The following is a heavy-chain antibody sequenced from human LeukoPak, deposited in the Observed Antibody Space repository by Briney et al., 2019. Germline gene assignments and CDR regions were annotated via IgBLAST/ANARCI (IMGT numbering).Heavy chain of an antibody. V-gene: IGHV3-30*02. J-gene: IGHJ4*02. CDR2: IRNDGSNK. CDR3: AKLLSNSGRFLY. CDR1: GFTFSKCG. Sequence: GGSLRLSCAVSGFTFSKCGMHWVRQAPGKGLEWVAFIRNDGSNKYYADSVKGRFTISRDNSKNTLYLQMNSLRAEDTAVYYCAKLLSNSGRFLYWGQGTLVTVSS. D-gene: IGHD4-23*01.